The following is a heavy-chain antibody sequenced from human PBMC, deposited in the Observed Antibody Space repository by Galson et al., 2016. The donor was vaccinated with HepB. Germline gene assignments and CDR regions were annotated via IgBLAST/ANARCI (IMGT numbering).Heavy chain of an antibody. Sequence: TLSLTCTVSGGSVSSRTYYWSWIRQPAGKGLEWIGRIYTSGSTSYNPSLKSRVTMSLDTSKNQFSLRLSSVTAADTAVYYCARDLAARSPSWFDPWGQGTLVTVSS. CDR1: GGSVSSRTYY. J-gene: IGHJ5*02. V-gene: IGHV4-61*02. D-gene: IGHD6-6*01. CDR2: IYTSGST. CDR3: ARDLAARSPSWFDP.